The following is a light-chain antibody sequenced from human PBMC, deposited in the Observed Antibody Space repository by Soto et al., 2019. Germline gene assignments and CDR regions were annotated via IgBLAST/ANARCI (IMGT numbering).Light chain of an antibody. V-gene: IGKV1-27*01. CDR1: QDISNY. J-gene: IGKJ1*01. CDR2: AAS. Sequence: DIQMTQSPSSLSASVGDRVTITCRASQDISNYIVWYQQKPGKVPRLLIYAASTLQSGVPSRFSGGGSGTDFTLTISSLQPEDVATYFCQKYGGEFGQGTKVDIK. CDR3: QKYGGE.